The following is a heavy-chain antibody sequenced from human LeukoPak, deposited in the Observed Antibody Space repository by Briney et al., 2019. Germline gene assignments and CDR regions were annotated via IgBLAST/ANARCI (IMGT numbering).Heavy chain of an antibody. CDR1: GFTFSNHW. Sequence: GGSPRLSCEASGFTFSNHWMHWVRQAPGKGLVWVSVISKDGSTSIYADSVRGRLTTSRDNAKNTLYLQMNSLRVEDTSVYYCARDPYCSGGSCYSDYWGQGTLVTVSS. CDR2: ISKDGSTS. CDR3: ARDPYCSGGSCYSDY. V-gene: IGHV3-74*01. D-gene: IGHD2-15*01. J-gene: IGHJ4*02.